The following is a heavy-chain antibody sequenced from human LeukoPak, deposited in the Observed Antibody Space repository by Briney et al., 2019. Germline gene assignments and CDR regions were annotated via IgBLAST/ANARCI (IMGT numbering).Heavy chain of an antibody. Sequence: SETLSLTCTVSGGSISSNNYYWGWIRQPPGKGLEWIGSIYDSGSTYYNPSLESRVTISVDTSMNQFSLKLSSVTAADTAVYYCARHRDYYDSSGYWGFSYWGQGTLVTVSS. CDR2: IYDSGST. J-gene: IGHJ4*02. CDR3: ARHRDYYDSSGYWGFSY. V-gene: IGHV4-39*01. D-gene: IGHD3-22*01. CDR1: GGSISSNNYY.